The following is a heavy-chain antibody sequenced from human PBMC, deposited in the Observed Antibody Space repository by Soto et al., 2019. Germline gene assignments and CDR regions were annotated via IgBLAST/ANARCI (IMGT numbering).Heavy chain of an antibody. CDR2: ISAYNGNT. Sequence: QVPLVQSGPEVKKPGASVKVSCKTSGYTPTNYDIGWVRQAPGQGLEYMGWISAYNGNTNYARKLQDRVTLTTDTSTRTAYMEVRSLQSDDTAIYYCARGLYRRGTYYAFDNWGQGTLVTVSS. CDR1: GYTPTNYD. D-gene: IGHD1-26*01. V-gene: IGHV1-18*01. CDR3: ARGLYRRGTYYAFDN. J-gene: IGHJ4*02.